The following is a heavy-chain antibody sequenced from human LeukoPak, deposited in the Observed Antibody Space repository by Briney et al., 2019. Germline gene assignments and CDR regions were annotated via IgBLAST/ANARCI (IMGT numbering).Heavy chain of an antibody. CDR1: GFTFSSFA. Sequence: GGSLRLSCAASGFTFSSFAMSWVRQAPGKGLEWVSAISGSGGSTYYADSVKGRFTISRDNSKNTLYLQMNSLRAEDTAVYYCAKDLTARTYYDFQFDYWGQGTLVTVSS. J-gene: IGHJ4*02. CDR2: ISGSGGST. V-gene: IGHV3-23*01. D-gene: IGHD3-3*01. CDR3: AKDLTARTYYDFQFDY.